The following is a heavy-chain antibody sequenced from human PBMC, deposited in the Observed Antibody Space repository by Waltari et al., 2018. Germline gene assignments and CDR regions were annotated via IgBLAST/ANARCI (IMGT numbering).Heavy chain of an antibody. CDR3: ASTVYYDSSGWTYYFDY. CDR1: GGSIHSSSYY. CDR2: ILYSGST. J-gene: IGHJ4*02. Sequence: QLQLQESGPGLVKPSETLSLTCPVSGGSIHSSSYYWGWLRQPPGKGLEWIGSILYSGSTYYNPSLKSRVTISVDTSKNQFSLKLSSVTAADTAVYYCASTVYYDSSGWTYYFDYWGQGTLVTVSS. D-gene: IGHD3-22*01. V-gene: IGHV4-39*01.